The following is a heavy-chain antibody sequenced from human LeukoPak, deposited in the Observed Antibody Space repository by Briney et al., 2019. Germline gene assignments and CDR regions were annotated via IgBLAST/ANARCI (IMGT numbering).Heavy chain of an antibody. J-gene: IGHJ2*01. Sequence: SETLSLTCTVSGGSISTYSWSWIRQPPGKGLEWIGLIYDGGSTYYHPSLKSRVTISLDTSKNQVSLKLNSVTSPDTAVYYCARDQGIGVYWYWYFDLWGRGTLITVSS. CDR1: GGSISTYS. CDR3: ARDQGIGVYWYWYFDL. CDR2: IYDGGST. V-gene: IGHV4-59*01. D-gene: IGHD2-8*02.